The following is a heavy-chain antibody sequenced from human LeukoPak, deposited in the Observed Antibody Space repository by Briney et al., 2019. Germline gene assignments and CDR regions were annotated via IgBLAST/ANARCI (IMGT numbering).Heavy chain of an antibody. CDR3: ARPLGITGTTPFDF. CDR2: INWNGRSR. D-gene: IGHD1-7*01. V-gene: IGHV3-20*04. CDR1: GFTLNDSG. Sequence: PGGSLRLSCVASGFTLNDSGMSWVRQAPGKGLEWISGINWNGRSRGYADSVKGRFTISRDNAKNSLYLEMNSLRAEDTALYFCARPLGITGTTPFDFWGQGTRVTVSS. J-gene: IGHJ4*02.